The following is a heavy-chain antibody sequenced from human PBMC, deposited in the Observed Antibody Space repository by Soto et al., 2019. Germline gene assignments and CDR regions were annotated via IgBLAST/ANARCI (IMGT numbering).Heavy chain of an antibody. V-gene: IGHV5-10-1*01. Sequence: ESLKISCTGFGYTFTTFWISWVRQMPGRGLEWMGRIDPRDSYTNYSPSFQGHVTISVDKSISTAYLQWGSLKASDTAMYYCARLYCSSSTCDSWFDPWGQGTLVTVSS. D-gene: IGHD2-2*01. CDR2: IDPRDSYT. J-gene: IGHJ5*02. CDR3: ARLYCSSSTCDSWFDP. CDR1: GYTFTTFW.